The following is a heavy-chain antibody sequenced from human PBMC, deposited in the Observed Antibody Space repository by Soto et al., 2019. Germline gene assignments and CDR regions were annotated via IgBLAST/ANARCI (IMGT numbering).Heavy chain of an antibody. CDR3: AKPAGPDS. CDR2: ISNDGSNK. CDR1: GFTFTSYG. V-gene: IGHV3-30*18. Sequence: GGSLRLSCTASGFTFTSYGMHWARQAPGKGLEWLALISNDGSNKFYADSVKGRFTISRDDSKSTLYLHMNSLRTEDTALYFCAKPAGPDSRGKGTLVTVSS. J-gene: IGHJ4*02.